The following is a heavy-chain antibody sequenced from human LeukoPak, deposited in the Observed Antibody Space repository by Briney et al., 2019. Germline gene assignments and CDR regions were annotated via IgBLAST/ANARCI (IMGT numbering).Heavy chain of an antibody. D-gene: IGHD5-18*01. J-gene: IGHJ5*02. CDR3: ARSPRIQLWLRGCFDP. CDR1: GGSFSGYY. V-gene: IGHV4-34*01. Sequence: SETLSLTCAVYGGSFSGYYWSWIRQPPGKGLEWIGEINHSGSTNYNPSLKIRVTISVDTSKNQFSLKLSSVTAPDTAVYYCARSPRIQLWLRGCFDPWGQGTLVTVSS. CDR2: INHSGST.